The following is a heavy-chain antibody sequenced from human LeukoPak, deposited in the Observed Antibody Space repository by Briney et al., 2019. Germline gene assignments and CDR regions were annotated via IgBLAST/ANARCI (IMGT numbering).Heavy chain of an antibody. CDR2: INPSGGST. V-gene: IGHV1-46*01. D-gene: IGHD6-19*01. CDR1: GYTFTSYY. Sequence: ASVKVSCKASGYTFTSYYMHRVRQAPGQGLEWMGIINPSGGSTSYAQKFQGRVTMTRDTSTSTVYMELSSLRSEDTAVYYCARGPRIAVAGVEENYFDYWGQGTLVTVSS. J-gene: IGHJ4*02. CDR3: ARGPRIAVAGVEENYFDY.